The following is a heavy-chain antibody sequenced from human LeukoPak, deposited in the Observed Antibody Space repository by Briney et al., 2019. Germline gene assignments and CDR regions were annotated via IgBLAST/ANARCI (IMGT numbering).Heavy chain of an antibody. CDR1: GFTFSNVW. J-gene: IGHJ4*02. CDR2: IKSKTDAGTT. CDR3: TTVPYCSSTSCYDY. Sequence: GGSLRLSCAASGFTFSNVWMSWVRQAPGKGLEWVGRIKSKTDAGTTDYAAPVKGRFTISRDDSKNTLYLQMNSLKTEDTAVYYCTTVPYCSSTSCYDYWGQGTLVTVSS. V-gene: IGHV3-15*01. D-gene: IGHD2-2*01.